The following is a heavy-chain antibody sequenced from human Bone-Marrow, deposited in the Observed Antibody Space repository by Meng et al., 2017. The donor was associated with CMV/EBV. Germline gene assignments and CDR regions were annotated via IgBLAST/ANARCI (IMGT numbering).Heavy chain of an antibody. Sequence: SVKVSCKASGGTFSSYAINWVRQAPGQGLEWMGGIIPILGITKYAQKFQGRVTMTRDTSTSTVYMELSSLRSEDTAVYYCARRGERDYWGQGTLVTVSS. CDR2: IIPILGIT. CDR3: ARRGERDY. J-gene: IGHJ4*02. D-gene: IGHD1-1*01. V-gene: IGHV1-69*10. CDR1: GGTFSSYA.